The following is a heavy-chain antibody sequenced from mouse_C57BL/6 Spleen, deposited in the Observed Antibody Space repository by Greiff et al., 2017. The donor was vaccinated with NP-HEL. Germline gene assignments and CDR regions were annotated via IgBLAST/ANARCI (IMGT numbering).Heavy chain of an antibody. CDR1: GYTFTSYW. J-gene: IGHJ3*01. CDR3: ARGATGGFAY. CDR2: IDPSASYT. D-gene: IGHD1-1*01. Sequence: VQLQQPGAELVKPGASVKLSCKASGYTFTSYWMQWVKQRPGQGLEWIGEIDPSASYTNYNQKFKGKATLTVDTSSSTAYMQLSSLTSEDSAVYYCARGATGGFAYWGQGTLVTVSA. V-gene: IGHV1-50*01.